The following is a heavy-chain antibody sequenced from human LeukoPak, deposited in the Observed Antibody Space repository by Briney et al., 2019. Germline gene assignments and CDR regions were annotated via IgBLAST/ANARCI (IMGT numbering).Heavy chain of an antibody. V-gene: IGHV3-23*01. CDR3: AKDVWMSTVTTGYDC. Sequence: PGGSLRLSCAASGFTFSSCAMSWVRQAPGKGLEWVSAISGSGGSSYYADSVKGRFTISRDNSKNTLYLQMNSLRAEDTAVYYCAKDVWMSTVTTGYDCWGRGTLVTVSS. CDR1: GFTFSSCA. D-gene: IGHD4-17*01. CDR2: ISGSGGSS. J-gene: IGHJ4*02.